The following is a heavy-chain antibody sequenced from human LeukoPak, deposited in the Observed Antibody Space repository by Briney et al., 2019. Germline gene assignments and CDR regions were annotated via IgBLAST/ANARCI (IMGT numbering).Heavy chain of an antibody. D-gene: IGHD3-10*01. V-gene: IGHV4-59*01. CDR1: DGSIISYY. CDR2: IYYNGST. Sequence: PAETLSLTCTVSDGSIISYYWGWIRQPPGKGLEWIGYIYYNGSTNYNPSLRSRVTISVDTSKNQFSLKLRSLTAADTAIYYCARVNGLEVLGVSLHYYYGTDVWGRGTTVTVS. J-gene: IGHJ6*02. CDR3: ARVNGLEVLGVSLHYYYGTDV.